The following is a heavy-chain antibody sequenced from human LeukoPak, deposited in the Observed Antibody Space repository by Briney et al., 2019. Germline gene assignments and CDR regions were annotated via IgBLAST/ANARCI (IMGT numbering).Heavy chain of an antibody. V-gene: IGHV1-2*06. CDR3: AGTYYYDSSGYPFDY. CDR2: INPNSGGT. D-gene: IGHD3-22*01. Sequence: GASVKVSCKASGYTFTSYDINWVRQATGQGLEWMGRINPNSGGTNYAQKFQGRVTMTRDTSISTAYMELSRLRSDDTAVYYCAGTYYYDSSGYPFDYWGQGTLVTVSS. CDR1: GYTFTSYD. J-gene: IGHJ4*02.